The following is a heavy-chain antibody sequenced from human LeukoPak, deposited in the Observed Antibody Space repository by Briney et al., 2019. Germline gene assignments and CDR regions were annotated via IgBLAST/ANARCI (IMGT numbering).Heavy chain of an antibody. CDR2: INGNSGGT. CDR1: GYTFTGYY. J-gene: IGHJ4*02. CDR3: ARDQATVATPWWDH. V-gene: IGHV1-2*02. D-gene: IGHD4-23*01. Sequence: GASVNVSCKASGYTFTGYYVHWVRQAPGQGLEWMGWINGNSGGTNYAQKFQGRVTMTRDTSISTAYMELSRLRSDDTAVYFCARDQATVATPWWDHWGQGTLVTVSS.